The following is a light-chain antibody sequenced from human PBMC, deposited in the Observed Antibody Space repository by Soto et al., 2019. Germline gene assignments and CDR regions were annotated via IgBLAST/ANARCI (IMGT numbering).Light chain of an antibody. CDR2: GAS. J-gene: IGKJ1*01. Sequence: EIVMTQSPATLSVSPGERATLSCRASQSVSTFLAWYQQKPGQAPRLLIYGASTRATGIPARFSGSGSGTEFTLTISSLQSEDLAVYFCQQYSKWPPATFGQGTKVEIK. V-gene: IGKV3-15*01. CDR3: QQYSKWPPAT. CDR1: QSVSTF.